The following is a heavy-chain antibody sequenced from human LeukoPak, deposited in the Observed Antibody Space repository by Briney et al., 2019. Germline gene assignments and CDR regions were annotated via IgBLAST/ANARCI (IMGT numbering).Heavy chain of an antibody. Sequence: GGSPRLSCAASGFTFSSYWMHWVRQAPGKGLVWVSRINSDGSSTSYADSVRGRFTISRDNAKNTLYLQMNSLRAEDTAVYYCARDSSSTSCYQPWGQGTLVTVSS. CDR1: GFTFSSYW. J-gene: IGHJ5*02. V-gene: IGHV3-74*01. D-gene: IGHD2-2*01. CDR2: INSDGSST. CDR3: ARDSSSTSCYQP.